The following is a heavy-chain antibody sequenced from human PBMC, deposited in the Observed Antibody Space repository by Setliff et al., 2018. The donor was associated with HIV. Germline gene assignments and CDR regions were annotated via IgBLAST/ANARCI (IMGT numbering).Heavy chain of an antibody. V-gene: IGHV4-39*01. J-gene: IGHJ5*02. D-gene: IGHD3-22*01. Sequence: LSLTCTVSGGSISSSSHHWSWIRQTPGKGLEWIGSIYYSGNSYYNPSLQSRVTISVDTSKNQFSLKLSSVSAADTAVYYCARQIWNESPGYGFDPWGQGTLVTVSS. CDR3: ARQIWNESPGYGFDP. CDR2: IYYSGNS. CDR1: GGSISSSSHH.